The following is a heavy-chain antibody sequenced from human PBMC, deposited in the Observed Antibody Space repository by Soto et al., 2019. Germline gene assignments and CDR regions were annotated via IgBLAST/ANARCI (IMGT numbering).Heavy chain of an antibody. D-gene: IGHD1-7*01. CDR1: GFTFSSYE. CDR3: ARGEYGAGTTEVHFDY. Sequence: GGSLRLSCAASGFTFSSYEMNWVRQAPGKGLEWVSYISSSGSTIYYADSVKGRFTISRDNAKNSLYLQMNSLRAEDTAVYYCARGEYGAGTTEVHFDYWGQGTLVTVSS. V-gene: IGHV3-48*03. J-gene: IGHJ4*02. CDR2: ISSSGSTI.